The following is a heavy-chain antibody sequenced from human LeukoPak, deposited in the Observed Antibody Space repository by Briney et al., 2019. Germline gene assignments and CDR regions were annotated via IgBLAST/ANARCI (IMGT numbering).Heavy chain of an antibody. CDR3: AREDLSNSGSYLGPYYYYYMDV. Sequence: PSETLSLTCTVSGGSISSYYWSWIRQPAGKGLEWIGRIYTSGSTNYNPSLKSRVTMSVDTSKNQFSLKLSSVTAADTAVYYCAREDLSNSGSYLGPYYYYYMDVWGKGTTVTVSS. J-gene: IGHJ6*03. V-gene: IGHV4-4*07. D-gene: IGHD1-26*01. CDR2: IYTSGST. CDR1: GGSISSYY.